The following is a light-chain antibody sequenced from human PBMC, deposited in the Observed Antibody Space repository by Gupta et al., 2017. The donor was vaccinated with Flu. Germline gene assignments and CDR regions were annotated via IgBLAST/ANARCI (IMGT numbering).Light chain of an antibody. CDR1: SGHSSYA. CDR3: QTWGTGIWV. Sequence: QLVLTQSPSASASLGASVKLTCPLSSGHSSYAIAWHQQQPEKGPRYLMKLNSDGSHNKGDGIPDRFSGSSSGAERYLTISSLQSEDEADYYCQTWGTGIWVFGGGTKLTVL. V-gene: IGLV4-69*01. CDR2: LNSDGSH. J-gene: IGLJ3*02.